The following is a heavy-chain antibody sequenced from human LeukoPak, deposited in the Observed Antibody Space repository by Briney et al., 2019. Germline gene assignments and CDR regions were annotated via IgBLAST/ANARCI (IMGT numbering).Heavy chain of an antibody. J-gene: IGHJ4*02. D-gene: IGHD5-18*01. CDR1: GFSFSDHY. V-gene: IGHV3-11*03. CDR3: ARLCGYSYGLDY. CDR2: ISSSRSFT. Sequence: GGSLRLPCAASGFSFSDHYMSWIRQAPGKGLEWVSYISSSRSFTNYADSVKGRFTISRDTAKNSLYLQMNSLRAEDTAVYYCARLCGYSYGLDYWGQGTLVTVSS.